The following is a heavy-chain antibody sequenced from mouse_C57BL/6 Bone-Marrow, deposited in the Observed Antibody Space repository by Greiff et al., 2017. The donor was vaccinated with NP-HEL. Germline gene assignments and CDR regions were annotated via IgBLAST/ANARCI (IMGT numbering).Heavy chain of an antibody. D-gene: IGHD2-3*01. Sequence: VQLQQSGPELVKPGASVKISCKASGYSFTGYYMNWVKQSPEKSLEWIGEINPSTGGTTYNQKFKAKATLTVDKSSSTAYMQLKSLTSEDSAVYYCARGLLRYWGQGTLVTVSA. CDR1: GYSFTGYY. V-gene: IGHV1-42*01. CDR2: INPSTGGT. CDR3: ARGLLRY. J-gene: IGHJ3*01.